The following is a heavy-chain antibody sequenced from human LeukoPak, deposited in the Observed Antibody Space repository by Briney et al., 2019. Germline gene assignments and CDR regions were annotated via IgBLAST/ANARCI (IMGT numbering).Heavy chain of an antibody. Sequence: GASVKVSCKASGITVTDYFIHWVRQAPGQGLEWVGWISPYNGNTKYAQKVQGRVTMTTDTSTGTAYMELRSLRSDDTAVYYCATCEQTYGSGSYKDAFDIWGQGTMVTVSS. D-gene: IGHD3-10*01. V-gene: IGHV1-18*04. J-gene: IGHJ3*02. CDR2: ISPYNGNT. CDR1: GITVTDYF. CDR3: ATCEQTYGSGSYKDAFDI.